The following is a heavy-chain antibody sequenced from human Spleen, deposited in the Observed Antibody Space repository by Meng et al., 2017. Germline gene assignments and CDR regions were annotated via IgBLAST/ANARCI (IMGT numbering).Heavy chain of an antibody. D-gene: IGHD3-10*01. Sequence: LPRQVSEPGWVKTAEALSLTCPVTGGAISSSNYVWCWIRQPPGKGREWIGSIYYSGSTYYNPSLKGRVTRSVDTSKNQFSLRRSSVTAADTAVYYCARDFRQGSAEFPGGYGGQGSLVTVSS. CDR3: ARDFRQGSAEFPGGY. CDR1: GGAISSSNYV. J-gene: IGHJ4*02. V-gene: IGHV4-39*07. CDR2: IYYSGST.